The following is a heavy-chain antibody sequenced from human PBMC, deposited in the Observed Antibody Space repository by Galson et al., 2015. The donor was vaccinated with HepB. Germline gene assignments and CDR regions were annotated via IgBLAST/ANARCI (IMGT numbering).Heavy chain of an antibody. CDR1: GGSMTRGGYY. CDR2: IYSNGNT. V-gene: IGHV4-61*02. D-gene: IGHD3-3*01. J-gene: IGHJ6*03. CDR3: ARVRSTLFGAVTSRRNYFYIDV. Sequence: LSLTCTVSGGSMTRGGYYWSWIRQSAGKGLEWIGRIYSNGNTNYNPSFTSRVTMSVDTSNAQFSLRLRSVTAADTAVYYCARVRSTLFGAVTSRRNYFYIDVWGKGTTITVSS.